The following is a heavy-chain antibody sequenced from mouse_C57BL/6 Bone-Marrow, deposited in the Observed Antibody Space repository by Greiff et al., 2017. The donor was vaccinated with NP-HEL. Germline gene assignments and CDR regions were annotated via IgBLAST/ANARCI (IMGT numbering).Heavy chain of an antibody. J-gene: IGHJ3*01. CDR1: GYSFTGYY. Sequence: VQLQQSGPELVKPGASVKISCKASGYSFTGYYMNWVKQSPEKSLEWIGEINPSTGGTTYNQKFKAKATLTVDKSSSTAYMQLKSLTSEDSAVYYCARGGRGFAYWGQGTLVTVSA. CDR3: ARGGRGFAY. CDR2: INPSTGGT. V-gene: IGHV1-42*01.